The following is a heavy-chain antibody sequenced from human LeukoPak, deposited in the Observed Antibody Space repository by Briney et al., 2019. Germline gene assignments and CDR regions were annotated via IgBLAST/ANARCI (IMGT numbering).Heavy chain of an antibody. V-gene: IGHV4-59*01. J-gene: IGHJ2*01. CDR2: IYYSGST. CDR3: ARVVIAAAGTIRYGWYFDL. D-gene: IGHD6-13*01. Sequence: SETLSLTCTVSGGSISSYYWSWIRQPPGKGLEWIGYIYYSGSTNYNPSLKSRVTISVDTSKNQFSLKLSSVTAADTAVYYCARVVIAAAGTIRYGWYFDLWGRGTLVTVSS. CDR1: GGSISSYY.